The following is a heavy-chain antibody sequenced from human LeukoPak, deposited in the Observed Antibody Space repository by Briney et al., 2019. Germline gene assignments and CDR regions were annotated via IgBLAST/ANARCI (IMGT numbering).Heavy chain of an antibody. V-gene: IGHV1-69*05. J-gene: IGHJ5*02. D-gene: IGHD2-2*01. CDR3: ALYLWYQPSSGNWFDP. CDR1: GGTFSSYA. CDR2: IIPIFGTA. Sequence: SVKVSCKASGGTFSSYAISWVRQAPGQGLEWMGRIIPIFGTANYAQKFQGRVTITTDESTSTAYMELSSLRSEDTAVYYCALYLWYQPSSGNWFDPWGQGTLVTVSS.